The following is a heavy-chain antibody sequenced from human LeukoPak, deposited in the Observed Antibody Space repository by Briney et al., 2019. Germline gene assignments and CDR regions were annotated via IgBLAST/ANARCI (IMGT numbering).Heavy chain of an antibody. D-gene: IGHD3-10*01. CDR3: ARGGGDYGDN. CDR1: GYTFTSYY. CDR2: INPSGGGT. Sequence: ASVKVSCKASGYTFTSYYMHWLRQATGQGLEWMGIINPSGGGTTYAQRFQGRVTMTRDTSTSTVYMDLSSLTSEDTAVYYCARGGGDYGDNWGQGTLVTVSS. V-gene: IGHV1-46*01. J-gene: IGHJ4*02.